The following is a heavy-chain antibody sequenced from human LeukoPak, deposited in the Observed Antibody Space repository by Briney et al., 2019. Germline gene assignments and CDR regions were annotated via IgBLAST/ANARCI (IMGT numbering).Heavy chain of an antibody. Sequence: ASVKVSCKASGYTFTMYYIHWVRQAPGQGLEWMGMINPSDGATTYAQRFQGRVTMTRDMSTTTVYMDLRSLRSEATAVYFCAREQGGGLSGSVGGLFASYYTYYYMDVWGRGTTVTVSS. CDR2: INPSDGAT. CDR3: AREQGGGLSGSVGGLFASYYTYYYMDV. V-gene: IGHV1-46*01. D-gene: IGHD3-16*01. J-gene: IGHJ6*03. CDR1: GYTFTMYY.